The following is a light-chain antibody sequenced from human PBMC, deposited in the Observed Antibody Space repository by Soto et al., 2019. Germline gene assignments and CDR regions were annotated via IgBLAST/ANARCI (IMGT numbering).Light chain of an antibody. V-gene: IGKV1-5*03. J-gene: IGKJ1*01. Sequence: DIQMTQSPSTLSASIGAKSTITSRPSGGFEGGLAWYQQKPGKAPKLLIYKASSLETGAPSRFSGSGSGTEFILTISSLQPDDFATYYCQHYNSYSRTFGQGTKVEVK. CDR3: QHYNSYSRT. CDR1: GGFEGG. CDR2: KAS.